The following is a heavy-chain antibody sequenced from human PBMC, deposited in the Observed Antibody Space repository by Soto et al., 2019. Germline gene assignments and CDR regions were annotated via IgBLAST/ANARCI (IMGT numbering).Heavy chain of an antibody. CDR2: IIPLFGTP. Sequence: QVHLVQSGAEVKKPGSSVKVSCKTSVGTFSDLAFSWVRQAPRQGLEWVGGIIPLFGTPNYAREFQGRVSISADESYNTVYMELRSLRSDDTAVYYCASERVAEMATGGYFDNWGQGTLVTVSS. J-gene: IGHJ4*02. V-gene: IGHV1-69*01. D-gene: IGHD5-12*01. CDR3: ASERVAEMATGGYFDN. CDR1: VGTFSDLA.